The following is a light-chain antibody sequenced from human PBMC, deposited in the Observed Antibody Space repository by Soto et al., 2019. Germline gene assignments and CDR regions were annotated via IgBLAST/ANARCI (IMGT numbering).Light chain of an antibody. CDR2: AAS. J-gene: IGKJ5*01. CDR3: QQLNIYPLT. Sequence: DIQLTQSPSFLSASVGYRVTIPCRASQGISSYLAWYPQKPAKAPKLLIYAASTLQSGVPSRFSGNGSGTEYTLTIYRLQPGDFSPYDCQQLNIYPLTLVQGTRLEI. CDR1: QGISSY. V-gene: IGKV1-9*01.